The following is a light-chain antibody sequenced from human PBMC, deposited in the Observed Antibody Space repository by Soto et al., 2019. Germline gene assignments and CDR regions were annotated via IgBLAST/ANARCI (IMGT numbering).Light chain of an antibody. CDR2: GAS. CDR3: QQYGTSPFT. V-gene: IGKV3-20*01. CDR1: ERISSNF. Sequence: VLTQSPDTLSLSPGERATLSCRASERISSNFLAWYQQRPGQAPRLLIYGASTRASGIPDRFSGSGSGIDLALTISRLEPEDFAVFYCQQYGTSPFTFGPGTTVEIK. J-gene: IGKJ3*01.